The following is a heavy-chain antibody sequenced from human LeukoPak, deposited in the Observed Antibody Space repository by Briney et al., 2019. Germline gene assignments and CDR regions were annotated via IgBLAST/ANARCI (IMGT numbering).Heavy chain of an antibody. J-gene: IGHJ4*02. Sequence: GSLTLSCAASGFTFSSYSMNCVRQAPGKGLGWVSSISSSSSYIYYADSVKGRFTISRDNAKNSLYLQMNSLRAEDTAVYYCARPHGRVAVAGTTIDYWGQGTLVTVSS. V-gene: IGHV3-21*01. CDR2: ISSSSSYI. CDR1: GFTFSSYS. D-gene: IGHD6-19*01. CDR3: ARPHGRVAVAGTTIDY.